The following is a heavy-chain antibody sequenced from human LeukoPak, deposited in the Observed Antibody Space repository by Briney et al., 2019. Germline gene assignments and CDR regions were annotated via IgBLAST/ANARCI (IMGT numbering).Heavy chain of an antibody. CDR2: IDQGGSER. Sequence: AGGSLRLSCAASGFSFTNYWMSWVRQAPGKGPEWVANIDQGGSERNYEDPVRGRFTISRDNARNSLYLQLNSLRADDTAIYYCARDQVGIFDYWGQGTLVTVSS. CDR1: GFSFTNYW. V-gene: IGHV3-7*01. J-gene: IGHJ4*02. D-gene: IGHD1-26*01. CDR3: ARDQVGIFDY.